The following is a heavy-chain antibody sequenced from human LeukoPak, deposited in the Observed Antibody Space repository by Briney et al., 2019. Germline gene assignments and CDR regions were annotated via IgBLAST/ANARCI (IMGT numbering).Heavy chain of an antibody. CDR2: IYHSGST. Sequence: PSETLSLTCTVSGYSISSGYYWGWIRQPPGKGLEWIGSIYHSGSTYYNPSLKSRVTISVDTSKNQFSLKLGSVTAADTAVYYCARARITMVRGVVYYYYMDVWGKGTTVTVSS. D-gene: IGHD3-10*01. CDR3: ARARITMVRGVVYYYYMDV. CDR1: GYSISSGYY. J-gene: IGHJ6*03. V-gene: IGHV4-38-2*02.